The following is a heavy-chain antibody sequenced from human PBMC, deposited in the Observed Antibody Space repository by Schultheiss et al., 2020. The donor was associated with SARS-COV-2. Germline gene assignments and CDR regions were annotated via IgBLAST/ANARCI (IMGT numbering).Heavy chain of an antibody. Sequence: ASVKVSCKASGGTFSSYAISWVRQAPGQGLEWMGWISAYNGNTNYAQKLQGRVTMTTNTSTSTAYMELRSLRSDDTAVYYCARVQGLRYFDWFDYWGQGTLVTVSS. CDR2: ISAYNGNT. CDR3: ARVQGLRYFDWFDY. V-gene: IGHV1-18*01. CDR1: GGTFSSYA. J-gene: IGHJ4*02. D-gene: IGHD3-9*01.